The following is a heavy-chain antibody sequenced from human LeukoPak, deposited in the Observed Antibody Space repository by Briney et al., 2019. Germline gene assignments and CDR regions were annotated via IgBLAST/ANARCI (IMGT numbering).Heavy chain of an antibody. Sequence: PGGSLRLSCAASGFTFSDYYMSWIRQAPGKGLEWVSSISSSSSYIYYADSVKGRFTISRDNAKNSLYLQMNSLRAEDTAVYYCAREKNCSSTSCYLFDYWGQGTLVTVSS. V-gene: IGHV3-11*06. CDR1: GFTFSDYY. J-gene: IGHJ4*02. CDR3: AREKNCSSTSCYLFDY. D-gene: IGHD2-2*01. CDR2: ISSSSSYI.